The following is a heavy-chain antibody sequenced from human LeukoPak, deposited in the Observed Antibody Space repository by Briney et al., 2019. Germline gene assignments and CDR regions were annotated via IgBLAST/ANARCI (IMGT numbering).Heavy chain of an antibody. J-gene: IGHJ4*02. CDR1: GYTFTVYY. D-gene: IGHD5-18*01. CDR2: INPNSGGT. V-gene: IGHV1-2*02. Sequence: ASVKGSCNASGYTFTVYYIHWVGQAPGQGLEWVGWINPNSGGTNYSQKFQGRVTMTRDTSISTAYMELSRLRSDDTAVYYCARRKWLQLWFISYSFDYWGQGTLVTVSS. CDR3: ARRKWLQLWFISYSFDY.